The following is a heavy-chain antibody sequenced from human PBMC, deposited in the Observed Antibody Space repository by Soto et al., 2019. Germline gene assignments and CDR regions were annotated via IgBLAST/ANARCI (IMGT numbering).Heavy chain of an antibody. CDR3: ARDTPFWSGYYTGGAANYYYGMDV. J-gene: IGHJ6*02. Sequence: QVQLVQSGAEVQKPGASVKVSCKASGYAFTTYDINWVRQATGQGLEWMGWMNPNSGDTGYAEKFQGRVTMTRNTAINTAYMELSSLTSEDTAVYYCARDTPFWSGYYTGGAANYYYGMDVWGQGTTVTVSS. D-gene: IGHD3-3*01. CDR1: GYAFTTYD. V-gene: IGHV1-8*01. CDR2: MNPNSGDT.